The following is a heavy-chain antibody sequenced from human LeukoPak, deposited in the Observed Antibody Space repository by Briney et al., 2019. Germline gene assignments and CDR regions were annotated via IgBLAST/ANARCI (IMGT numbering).Heavy chain of an antibody. D-gene: IGHD3-10*01. J-gene: IGHJ4*02. CDR1: GFTFSSYA. V-gene: IGHV3-23*01. Sequence: GGSLRLSCAASGFTFSSYAMSWVRQAPGKGLEWVSAISGSGGSTYYADSVKGRFTVSRDNSKNTLYLQMNSLRAEDTAVYYCAKDQRGVYTSYYFDYWGQGNLVTVSS. CDR3: AKDQRGVYTSYYFDY. CDR2: ISGSGGST.